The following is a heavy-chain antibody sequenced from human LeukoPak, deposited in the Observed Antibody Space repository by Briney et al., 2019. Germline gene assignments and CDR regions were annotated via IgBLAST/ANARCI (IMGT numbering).Heavy chain of an antibody. CDR2: ISSSSSYI. Sequence: GGSLRLSCVASGFTFRDYYMSWIRRAPGKGLEWVSYISSSSSYIDCADSVKGRFTISRDNSKNTLYLQMNSLRAEDTAVYYCANGRSYVDYFDYWGQGTLVTVSS. D-gene: IGHD1-26*01. J-gene: IGHJ4*02. CDR3: ANGRSYVDYFDY. V-gene: IGHV3-11*03. CDR1: GFTFRDYY.